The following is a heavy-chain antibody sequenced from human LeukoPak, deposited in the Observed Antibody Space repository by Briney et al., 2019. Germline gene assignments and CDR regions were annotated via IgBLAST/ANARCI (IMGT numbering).Heavy chain of an antibody. V-gene: IGHV3-9*01. CDR3: ANSGGSNWPRYFDL. J-gene: IGHJ2*01. Sequence: GGSLRLSCAAFGFTLDDYAMHWVRHAPGKGLGWVSSISWNSGSIVYADSVKGRFTISRDNAKNSLYLQMNSLRAEDTALYYCANSGGSNWPRYFDLWGRGTLITVSS. CDR1: GFTLDDYA. CDR2: ISWNSGSI. D-gene: IGHD6-13*01.